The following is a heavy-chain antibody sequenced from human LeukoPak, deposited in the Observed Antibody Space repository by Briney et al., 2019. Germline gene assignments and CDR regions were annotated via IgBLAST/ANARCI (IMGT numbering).Heavy chain of an antibody. CDR1: GGSISSSSYY. CDR3: ARRGFGSDLSYYFDY. Sequence: SETLSLTCTVSGGSISSSSYYWGWIPQPPGKGLEWIGSIYYSGSTYYNPSLKSRVTISVDTSKNQFSLKLSSVTAADTAVYYCARRGFGSDLSYYFDYWGQGTLVTVSS. V-gene: IGHV4-39*01. J-gene: IGHJ4*02. CDR2: IYYSGST. D-gene: IGHD6-19*01.